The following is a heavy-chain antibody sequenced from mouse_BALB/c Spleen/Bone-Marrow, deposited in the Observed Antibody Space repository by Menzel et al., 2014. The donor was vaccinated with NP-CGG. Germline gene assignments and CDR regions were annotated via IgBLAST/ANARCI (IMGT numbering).Heavy chain of an antibody. CDR1: GYAFTNYW. Sequence: QVQLQQPGAELVRPGTSVKVSCKASGYAFTNYWIEWIKQRPGQGLEWIGAINPGSGGINYNEKFKGKATLTVDTSSSTAYVDLNSLTSEDSAVYYCALGLPYFDYWGQGTTLTVSS. V-gene: IGHV1-54*01. J-gene: IGHJ2*01. CDR3: ALGLPYFDY. CDR2: INPGSGGI. D-gene: IGHD4-1*01.